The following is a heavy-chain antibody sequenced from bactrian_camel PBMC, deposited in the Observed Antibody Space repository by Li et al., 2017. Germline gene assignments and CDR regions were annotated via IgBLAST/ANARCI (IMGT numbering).Heavy chain of an antibody. V-gene: IGHV3S1*01. CDR2: IKNIGTST. Sequence: VQLVESGGGSVQSGGSLRLSCAASAYTYNSNCKGWFRQAPGKGLEWVSAIKNIGTSTDYADSVEGRFTIPRDDAKSALYLQLNSLKTEDTAMYYCAKLGGGFGGQGTQVTVS. D-gene: IGHD1*01. CDR1: AYTYNSNC. J-gene: IGHJ4*01.